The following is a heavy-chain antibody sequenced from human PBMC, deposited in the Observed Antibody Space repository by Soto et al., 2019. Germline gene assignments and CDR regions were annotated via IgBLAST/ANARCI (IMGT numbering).Heavy chain of an antibody. CDR1: SVTFSSYP. J-gene: IGHJ6*02. V-gene: IGHV3-23*01. CDR2: ISGSGGYT. CDR3: VKDAPRTCV. Sequence: SLRHSCTASSVTFSSYPMTLVRQAPGKGLEWVSSISGSGGYTPYADSVKGRFTISRDNSKNMLYLQMNSLRAEDTAVYYCVKDAPRTCVWGQGTTVTVSS.